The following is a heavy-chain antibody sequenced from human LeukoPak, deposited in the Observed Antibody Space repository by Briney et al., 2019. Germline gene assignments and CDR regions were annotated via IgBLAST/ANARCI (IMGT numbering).Heavy chain of an antibody. Sequence: GGSLRLSCAASGFSFKDYNMHWVRQAPGKGLEGVANIKQDGSEKYYVDSVRGRFTISRDNAKNSLYLQMNSLRAEDTAVYYCARTLVVVDNWFDPWGQGTLVTVSS. D-gene: IGHD3-22*01. J-gene: IGHJ5*02. CDR3: ARTLVVVDNWFDP. CDR1: GFSFKDYN. V-gene: IGHV3-7*01. CDR2: IKQDGSEK.